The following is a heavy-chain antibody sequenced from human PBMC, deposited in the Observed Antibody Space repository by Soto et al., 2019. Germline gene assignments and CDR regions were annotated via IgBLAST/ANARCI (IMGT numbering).Heavy chain of an antibody. CDR3: ARGKRYCSSTSCYSGMDV. CDR1: GGSFSGYY. D-gene: IGHD2-2*01. V-gene: IGHV4-34*01. CDR2: INHSGST. J-gene: IGHJ6*02. Sequence: PSETLSLTCAVYGGSFSGYYWSWIRQPPGKGLEWIGEINHSGSTNYNPSLKSRDTKSVDTSKNQFSLKLSSVTAADTAVYYCARGKRYCSSTSCYSGMDVWGQGTTVTVSS.